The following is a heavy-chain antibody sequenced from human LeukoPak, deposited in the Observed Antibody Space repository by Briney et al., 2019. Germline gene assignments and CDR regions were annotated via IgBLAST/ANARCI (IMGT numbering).Heavy chain of an antibody. V-gene: IGHV4-4*07. CDR2: IYTSGST. J-gene: IGHJ4*02. Sequence: PSETLSLTCTVSGGSISSYYWSWIRQPAGKGLEWIGRIYTSGSTNYNPSLKSRVTISVDRSKNQFSLKLSSVTAADTAVYYCARGRYCSGGTCYTRDYYFDYWGQGTLVTVSS. D-gene: IGHD2-15*01. CDR3: ARGRYCSGGTCYTRDYYFDY. CDR1: GGSISSYY.